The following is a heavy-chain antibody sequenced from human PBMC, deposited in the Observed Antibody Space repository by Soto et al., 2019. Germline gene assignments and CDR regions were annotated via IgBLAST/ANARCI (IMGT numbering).Heavy chain of an antibody. D-gene: IGHD1-7*01. CDR2: IYYTGST. V-gene: IGHV4-59*08. CDR1: GGSINNYY. CDR3: ARHSWELRKTFDY. J-gene: IGHJ4*02. Sequence: PSETLSLTCTVSGGSINNYYWSWIRQPPGKGLEWIGYIYYTGSTNYNPSLKSRVTISLDTSKNQFSLKLSSVTAADTAVYYCARHSWELRKTFDYWGLGTLVTVSS.